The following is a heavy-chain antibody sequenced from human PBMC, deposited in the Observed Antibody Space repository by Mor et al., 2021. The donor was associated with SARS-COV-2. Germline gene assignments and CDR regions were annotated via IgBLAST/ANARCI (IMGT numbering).Heavy chain of an antibody. J-gene: IGHJ4*02. CDR3: ARHLGVRGGANGIVY. D-gene: IGHD3-10*01. Sequence: SLKSRVTISVDTSKNQFSLKLTSVTAADSAVYYCARHLGVRGGANGIVYWGQGTLVTVSS. V-gene: IGHV4-39*01.